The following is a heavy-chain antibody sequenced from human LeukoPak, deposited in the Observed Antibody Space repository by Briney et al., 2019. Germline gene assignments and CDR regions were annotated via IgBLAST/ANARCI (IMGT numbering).Heavy chain of an antibody. CDR1: GYTFTSYG. D-gene: IGHD6-13*01. V-gene: IGHV1-18*01. CDR2: ISAYNGNT. J-gene: IGHJ4*02. CDR3: ARDPAPYSSSWYALHFHY. Sequence: ASVKVSCKASGYTFTSYGISWVRQASGQGLEWMGWISAYNGNTNYAQKLQGRVTMTTDTSTSTAYMELRSLRSDDTAVYYCARDPAPYSSSWYALHFHYWGQGTLVSVSS.